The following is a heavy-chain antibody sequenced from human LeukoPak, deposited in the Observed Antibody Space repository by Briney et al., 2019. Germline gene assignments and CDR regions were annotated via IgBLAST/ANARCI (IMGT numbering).Heavy chain of an antibody. Sequence: GGSLRLSCAASGFTFSNYWMHWVRQAPGKGLVWVSRINSDGLITNYADSVKGRFTVSRDNPKSTLYLQMNSLRVEDTAVYYCVREGGGSFLDSFDIWGQGKLVTVSS. CDR3: VREGGGSFLDSFDI. D-gene: IGHD2-15*01. CDR1: GFTFSNYW. J-gene: IGHJ3*02. CDR2: INSDGLIT. V-gene: IGHV3-74*01.